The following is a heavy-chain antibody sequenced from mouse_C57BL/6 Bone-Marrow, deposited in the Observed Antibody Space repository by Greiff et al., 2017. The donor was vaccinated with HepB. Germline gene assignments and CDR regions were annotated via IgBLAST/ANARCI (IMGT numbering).Heavy chain of an antibody. CDR2: IDPSDSYT. V-gene: IGHV1-69*01. J-gene: IGHJ4*01. CDR1: GYTFTSYW. CDR3: ARFYYDPYYYAMDY. D-gene: IGHD2-4*01. Sequence: VQLQQSGAELVMPGASVKLSCKASGYTFTSYWMHWVKQRPGQGLEWIGEIDPSDSYTNYNQKFKGKSTLTVDKSSSTAYMQLSSLTSEDSAVYYCARFYYDPYYYAMDYWGQGTSVTVSS.